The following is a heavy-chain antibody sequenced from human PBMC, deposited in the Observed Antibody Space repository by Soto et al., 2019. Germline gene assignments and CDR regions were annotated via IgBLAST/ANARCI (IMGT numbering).Heavy chain of an antibody. D-gene: IGHD3-22*01. CDR1: GYTFTSYG. J-gene: IGHJ6*02. CDR2: ISAYNGNT. CDR3: ASSLSGYSYYYYGMDV. Sequence: ASVKVSCKASGYTFTSYGISWVRQAPGQGLEWMGWISAYNGNTNYAQKLQGRVTMTTDTSTSTAYMELSSLRSEDTAVYYCASSLSGYSYYYYGMDVWGQGTTVTV. V-gene: IGHV1-18*01.